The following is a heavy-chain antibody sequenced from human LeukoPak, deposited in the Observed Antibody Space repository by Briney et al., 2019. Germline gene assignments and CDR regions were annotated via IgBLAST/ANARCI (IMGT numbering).Heavy chain of an antibody. CDR3: ARDYYDFWSGYPDY. Sequence: PGGSLRLSCAASGFTFSSYSMNWVRQAPGKGLEWVSSISSSSYIYYADSVKGRFTISRDNAKNSLYLQMNSLRAEDTAVYYCARDYYDFWSGYPDYWGQGTLVTVSS. CDR1: GFTFSSYS. CDR2: ISSSSYI. D-gene: IGHD3-3*01. J-gene: IGHJ4*02. V-gene: IGHV3-21*01.